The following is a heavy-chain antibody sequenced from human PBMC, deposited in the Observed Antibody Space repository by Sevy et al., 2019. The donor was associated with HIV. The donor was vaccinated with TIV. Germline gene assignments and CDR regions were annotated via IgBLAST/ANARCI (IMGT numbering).Heavy chain of an antibody. Sequence: GPLRLSCAASGFSLTTSDMHWVRQAPGKGLEWVAYVRNDGSNKYYAASVRDRFTISRDSPKNTLYLQMNSLRDEDTAIYYCARGRKTTEEWLEELDYYYGLDVWGQGTTVTVSS. D-gene: IGHD2-8*01. V-gene: IGHV3-30*02. CDR3: ARGRKTTEEWLEELDYYYGLDV. CDR2: VRNDGSNK. CDR1: GFSLTTSD. J-gene: IGHJ6*02.